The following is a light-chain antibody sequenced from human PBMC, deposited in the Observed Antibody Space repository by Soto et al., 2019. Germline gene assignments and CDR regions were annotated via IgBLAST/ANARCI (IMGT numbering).Light chain of an antibody. V-gene: IGKV1-39*01. Sequence: DLQMTQSPSSLSASVGDRISITCRAGQSINTFLNWYQQKPGKAPKLLIYAASSLQSGVPSRFSGSGSGTDFTLTISSLQPEDFATYYCQQSYSSPQTFGQGTKVEIK. CDR3: QQSYSSPQT. J-gene: IGKJ1*01. CDR2: AAS. CDR1: QSINTF.